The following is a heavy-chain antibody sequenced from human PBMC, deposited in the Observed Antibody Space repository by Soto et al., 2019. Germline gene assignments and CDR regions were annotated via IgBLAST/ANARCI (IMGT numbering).Heavy chain of an antibody. V-gene: IGHV3-11*06. D-gene: IGHD3-22*01. Sequence: GGSLRLSCAASGFTFSDYYMSWIRQAPGKGLEWVSYISSSSSYTNYADSVKGRFTISRDNAKNSLYLQMNSLRAEDTAVYYCARDLRYYYDRPDAFDIWGQGTMVTVSS. CDR1: GFTFSDYY. CDR3: ARDLRYYYDRPDAFDI. CDR2: ISSSSSYT. J-gene: IGHJ3*02.